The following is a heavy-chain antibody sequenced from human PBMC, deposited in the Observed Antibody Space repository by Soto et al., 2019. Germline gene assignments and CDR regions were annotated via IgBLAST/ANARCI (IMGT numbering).Heavy chain of an antibody. Sequence: QVQLVQSGAEVKKPGASVKVSCKASGYTFTSYGISWVRQAPGQGLEWIGWISAYNGNTNYAQKLQGRVTMTTDTSTSTADIELRSLRSDVTAVDYCARDHHPHPLYDSRGYDDGFVEFDYWGQGTLVTVSS. D-gene: IGHD3-22*01. V-gene: IGHV1-18*01. CDR2: ISAYNGNT. CDR3: ARDHHPHPLYDSRGYDDGFVEFDY. CDR1: GYTFTSYG. J-gene: IGHJ4*02.